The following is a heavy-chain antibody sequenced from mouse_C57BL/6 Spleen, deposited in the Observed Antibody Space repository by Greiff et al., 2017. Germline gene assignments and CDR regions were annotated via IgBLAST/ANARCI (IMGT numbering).Heavy chain of an antibody. J-gene: IGHJ3*01. CDR3: ARCYDGYYVLAY. Sequence: QVQLQQPGAELVMPGASVKLSCKASGYTFTSYWMHWVKQRPGQGLEWIGEIDPSDSYTNYNQKFKGKSTLTVDKSSSTAYMQLSSLTSEDSAVYYCARCYDGYYVLAYWGQGTLVTVAA. D-gene: IGHD2-3*01. V-gene: IGHV1-69*01. CDR1: GYTFTSYW. CDR2: IDPSDSYT.